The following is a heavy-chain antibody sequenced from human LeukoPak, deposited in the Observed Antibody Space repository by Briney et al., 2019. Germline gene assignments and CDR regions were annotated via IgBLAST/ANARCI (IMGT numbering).Heavy chain of an antibody. J-gene: IGHJ4*02. CDR2: IYYSGST. CDR3: ARDNGGYYFDY. V-gene: IGHV4-59*01. Sequence: PSGTLSLTCTVSGGSISSYYWSWIRQPPGKGLEWIGYIYYSGSTNYNPPPKSRVTISVDTSKNQFSLKLSSVTAADTAVYYCARDNGGYYFDYWGQGTLVTVSS. CDR1: GGSISSYY. D-gene: IGHD3-16*01.